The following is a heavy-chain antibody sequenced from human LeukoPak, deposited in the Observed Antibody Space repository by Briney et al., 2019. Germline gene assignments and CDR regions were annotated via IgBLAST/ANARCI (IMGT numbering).Heavy chain of an antibody. CDR2: MWHDGSRE. CDR3: ARDLSSGSLDL. D-gene: IGHD1-26*01. CDR1: GFILSTHG. Sequence: GGSLRLSCAAPGFILSTHGMHWVRQAPGKGLEWVAGMWHDGSREDYEDSVKGRFTISRDMSKNTLNLQMNSLRVEDTAMFYCARDLSSGSLDLGGQGTLVTVSS. V-gene: IGHV3-33*01. J-gene: IGHJ5*02.